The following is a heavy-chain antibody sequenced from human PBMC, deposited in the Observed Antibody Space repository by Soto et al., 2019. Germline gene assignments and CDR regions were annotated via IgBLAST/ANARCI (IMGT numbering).Heavy chain of an antibody. J-gene: IGHJ6*02. CDR3: ARPGAYCGGDCYPPLYPPGGYYYYGMDV. D-gene: IGHD2-21*02. CDR2: IIPIFGTA. CDR1: GGTFSSYA. Sequence: ASVKVSCKASGGTFSSYAISWVRQAPGQGLEWMGGIIPIFGTANYAQKFQGRVTITADESTSTAYMELSSLRSEDTAVYYCARPGAYCGGDCYPPLYPPGGYYYYGMDVWGQGTTVTVSS. V-gene: IGHV1-69*13.